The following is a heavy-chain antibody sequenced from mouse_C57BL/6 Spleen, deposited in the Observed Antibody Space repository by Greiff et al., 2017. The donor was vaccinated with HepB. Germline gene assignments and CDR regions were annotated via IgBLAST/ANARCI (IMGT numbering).Heavy chain of an antibody. CDR3: ASGTMVTTGAMDY. V-gene: IGHV1-26*01. Sequence: EVQLQQSGPELVKPGASVKISCKASGYTFTDYYMNWVKQSHGKSLEWIGDINPNNGGTSYNQKFKGKATLTVDKSSSTAYMELRSLTSEDSAVYYCASGTMVTTGAMDYWGQGTSVTVSS. J-gene: IGHJ4*01. D-gene: IGHD2-2*01. CDR1: GYTFTDYY. CDR2: INPNNGGT.